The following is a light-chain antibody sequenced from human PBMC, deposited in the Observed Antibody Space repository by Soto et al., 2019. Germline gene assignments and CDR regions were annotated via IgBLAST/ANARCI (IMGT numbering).Light chain of an antibody. V-gene: IGKV3-15*01. CDR3: QQYNNWPPWT. CDR2: GAS. CDR1: RSVSSS. J-gene: IGKJ1*01. Sequence: EIVMSQSPATLSVSPGERATLSCRAGRSVSSSLAWYQQKPGQAPRLLIYGASTRATGIPARFSGSGSGTEFTLTISSLQSEDFAVYYCQQYNNWPPWTFGQGTKVDIK.